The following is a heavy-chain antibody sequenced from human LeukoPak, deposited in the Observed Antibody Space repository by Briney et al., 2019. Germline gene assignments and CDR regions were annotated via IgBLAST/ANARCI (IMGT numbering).Heavy chain of an antibody. CDR3: TRGPGYHESSYLDY. V-gene: IGHV3-30*04. D-gene: IGHD3-22*01. J-gene: IGHJ4*02. CDR1: RFTFSTYA. Sequence: PGGSLRLSCAASRFTFSTYAMHWVRQAPGKGLEWVAVISYDGTNKNYADSVKGRFTISRDNSKNTLYLQMNSLRAEDTAVYYCTRGPGYHESSYLDYWGQGTLVTVSS. CDR2: ISYDGTNK.